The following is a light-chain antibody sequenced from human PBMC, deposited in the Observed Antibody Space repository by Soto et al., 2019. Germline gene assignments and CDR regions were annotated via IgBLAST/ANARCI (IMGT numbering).Light chain of an antibody. CDR1: QSVTAS. CDR3: QQYGRSPPYWT. Sequence: DIQMTQSPSTLSASVGDSVTITCRASQSVTASLAWYQHKPGEAPKLLIYDVSNLETGVPSRFSGSGSGTEFSLTIRSLQPEDSAGYYCQQYGRSPPYWTFGQGTKVDIK. CDR2: DVS. J-gene: IGKJ1*01. V-gene: IGKV1-5*01.